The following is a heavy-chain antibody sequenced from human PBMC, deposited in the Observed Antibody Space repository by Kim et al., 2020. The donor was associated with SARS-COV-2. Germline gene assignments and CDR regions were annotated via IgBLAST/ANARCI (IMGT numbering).Heavy chain of an antibody. Sequence: ASVKVSCKASGYTFTSYAMNWVRQAPGQGLEWMGWINTNTGNPTYAQGFTGRFVFSLDTSVSTAYLQISSLKAEDTAVYYCARALSLSRITIFGVASGYWGQGPLVSVSS. V-gene: IGHV7-4-1*02. J-gene: IGHJ4*02. CDR2: INTNTGNP. CDR1: GYTFTSYA. CDR3: ARALSLSRITIFGVASGY. D-gene: IGHD3-3*01.